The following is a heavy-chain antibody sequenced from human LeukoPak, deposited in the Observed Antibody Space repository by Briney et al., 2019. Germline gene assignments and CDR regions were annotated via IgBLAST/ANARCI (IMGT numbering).Heavy chain of an antibody. V-gene: IGHV1-69*04. Sequence: SVKVSCKASGGTFSSYAISWVRQAPGQGLEWMGRIIPILGIANYAQKFQGRVTITADKSTSTAYMELSSLRSEDTAVYYCARHGVAGRAYYYYYMDVWGKGTTVTVSS. CDR2: IIPILGIA. CDR1: GGTFSSYA. CDR3: ARHGVAGRAYYYYYMDV. J-gene: IGHJ6*03. D-gene: IGHD6-19*01.